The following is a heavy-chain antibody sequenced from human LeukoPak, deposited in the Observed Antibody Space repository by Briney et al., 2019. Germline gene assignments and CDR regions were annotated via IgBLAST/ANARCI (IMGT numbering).Heavy chain of an antibody. CDR1: GGTFSSYA. CDR2: IIPIFGTA. J-gene: IGHJ3*02. CDR3: ARDTTSIAYCGGDCYSDAFDI. V-gene: IGHV1-69*01. Sequence: SVKVSCKASGGTFSSYAISWVRQAPGQGLEWMGGIIPIFGTANYAQKFQGRVTITADESTSTAYMELSSLRSEGTAVYYCARDTTSIAYCGGDCYSDAFDIWGQGTMVTVSS. D-gene: IGHD2-21*01.